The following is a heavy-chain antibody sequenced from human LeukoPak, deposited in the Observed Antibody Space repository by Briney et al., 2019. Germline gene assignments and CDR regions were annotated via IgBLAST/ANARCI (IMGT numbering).Heavy chain of an antibody. V-gene: IGHV1-8*01. Sequence: ASVKVSCKASGYTFTSYDINWVRQAPGQGLEWMGWMKPDSANTGYAQKFQGRVTMNRNTSISTAYMELSSLRSEDTAVYYCVRGRYSGLIVSPPPPSWGQGTLVTVSS. J-gene: IGHJ5*02. CDR3: VRGRYSGLIVSPPPPS. D-gene: IGHD3-10*01. CDR2: MKPDSANT. CDR1: GYTFTSYD.